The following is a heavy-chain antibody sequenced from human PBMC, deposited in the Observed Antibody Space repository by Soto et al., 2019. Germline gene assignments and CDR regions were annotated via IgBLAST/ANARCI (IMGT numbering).Heavy chain of an antibody. CDR1: GGSFSSYY. V-gene: IGHV4-34*01. CDR3: ASIKWLRSVLPVDY. J-gene: IGHJ4*02. Sequence: SETLSLTCTIYGGSFSSYYWSCIRQPPGKGLEWNGEINDSGSTNYNPSLKSRVTISVHTSKNQFSLRLSSVTAADTAVYYCASIKWLRSVLPVDYWAQGTLVTVSS. CDR2: INDSGST. D-gene: IGHD5-12*01.